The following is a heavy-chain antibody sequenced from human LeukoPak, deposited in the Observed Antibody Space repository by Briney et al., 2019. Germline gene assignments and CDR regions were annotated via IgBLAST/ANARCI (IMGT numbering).Heavy chain of an antibody. CDR3: ARDRVDHYDRSTYYPDGFDV. D-gene: IGHD3-22*01. V-gene: IGHV1-2*02. CDR2: ITPYSGDT. Sequence: ASVKVSCKASGYTFTGYYIHWVRQAPGRGLEWMGWITPYSGDTNYAQGFQGRVTMTWDTSISTAYMELSRLRSDDTAVYYCARDRVDHYDRSTYYPDGFDVWGEGTMVTVS. CDR1: GYTFTGYY. J-gene: IGHJ3*01.